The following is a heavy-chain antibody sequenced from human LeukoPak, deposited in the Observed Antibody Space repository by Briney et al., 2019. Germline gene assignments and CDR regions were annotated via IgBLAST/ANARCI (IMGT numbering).Heavy chain of an antibody. D-gene: IGHD3-10*01. CDR1: GFSFSSYA. V-gene: IGHV3-30*02. J-gene: IGHJ4*02. CDR3: AKGTGSGSFLVDC. Sequence: GGSLRLSCAASGFSFSSYAMHWGRQAPGKGLEWVAFMRHDGSKKYYADSGQDRFIISRDNSKNTLYLQMNALRTEDTAVYFCAKGTGSGSFLVDCWDQGTLVTVSA. CDR2: MRHDGSKK.